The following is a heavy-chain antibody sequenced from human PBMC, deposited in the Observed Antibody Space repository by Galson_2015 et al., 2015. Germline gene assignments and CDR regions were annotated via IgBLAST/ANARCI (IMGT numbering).Heavy chain of an antibody. Sequence: PALVKPTQTLTLTCTVSGFSLSNARMGVSWIRQPPGKALEWLAHIFSNDEKFYSTSLKSRLTISKDTSKSQVVLTMTNMDPVDTATYYCARILMVRGVTHIMALYYFDYWGQGTLVTVSS. CDR3: ARILMVRGVTHIMALYYFDY. CDR1: GFSLSNARMG. D-gene: IGHD3-10*01. CDR2: IFSNDEK. V-gene: IGHV2-26*01. J-gene: IGHJ4*02.